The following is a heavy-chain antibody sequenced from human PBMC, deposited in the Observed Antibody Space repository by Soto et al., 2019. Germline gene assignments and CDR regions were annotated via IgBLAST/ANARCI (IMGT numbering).Heavy chain of an antibody. V-gene: IGHV3-9*01. Sequence: EAQLVESGGGLVEPGRSLRLSCAASGFTFDDHVMHWVRQAPGKGLEWVSGIDWNSDHVDSADSVKGRFTISRDNAKNSLYLYMNSLRAEDTALYYCVKDRGYCANYGCPPDALDVWGQGTMVTVSS. D-gene: IGHD2-8*01. CDR2: IDWNSDHV. CDR3: VKDRGYCANYGCPPDALDV. J-gene: IGHJ3*01. CDR1: GFTFDDHV.